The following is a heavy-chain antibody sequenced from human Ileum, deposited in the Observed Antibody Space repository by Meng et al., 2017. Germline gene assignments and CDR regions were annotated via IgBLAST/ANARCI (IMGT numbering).Heavy chain of an antibody. D-gene: IGHD6-25*01. CDR2: ISGRDDST. J-gene: IGHJ4*02. V-gene: IGHV3-23*01. CDR1: GFTFSTYA. CDR3: AKGGHLDD. Sequence: GESLKISCAASGFTFSTYAMSWVRQAPGKGMEWVSVISGRDDSTNYADSVKGRFTISRDNSKSALYLQMNNLRAEDTAVYYCAKGGHLDDCGQGTLVTVSS.